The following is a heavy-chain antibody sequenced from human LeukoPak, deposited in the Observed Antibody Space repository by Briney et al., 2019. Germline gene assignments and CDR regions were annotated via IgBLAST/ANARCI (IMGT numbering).Heavy chain of an antibody. CDR2: ISYDGSNK. CDR1: GFTFSSYG. J-gene: IGHJ6*02. CDR3: AKDLLYSSGWPDYYYGMDV. V-gene: IGHV3-30*18. Sequence: PGRSLRLSCAASGFTFSSYGMHWVRQAPGKGLEWVAVISYDGSNKYYADSVKGRFTISRDNSKNTLYLQMNCLRAEDTAVYYCAKDLLYSSGWPDYYYGMDVWGQGTTVTVSS. D-gene: IGHD6-19*01.